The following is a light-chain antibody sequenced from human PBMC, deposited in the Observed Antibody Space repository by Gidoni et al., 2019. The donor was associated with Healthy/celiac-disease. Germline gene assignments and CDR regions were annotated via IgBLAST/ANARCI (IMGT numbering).Light chain of an antibody. CDR2: RNN. J-gene: IGLJ3*02. V-gene: IGLV1-44*01. CDR3: AAWDDSLNGPNWV. Sequence: QSVLTQPPSASGTPGQRVAISCSGSSSNLGSNTVNWYQQLPGTAPKLLIYRNNQRPSGVPDRFSGSKSGTSASLAISGLQSEDEADYYCAAWDDSLNGPNWVFGGGTKLTVL. CDR1: SSNLGSNT.